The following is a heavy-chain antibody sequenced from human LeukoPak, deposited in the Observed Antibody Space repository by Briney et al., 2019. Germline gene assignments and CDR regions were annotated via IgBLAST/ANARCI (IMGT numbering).Heavy chain of an antibody. V-gene: IGHV4-59*01. J-gene: IGHJ4*02. CDR2: YTGDT. Sequence: PSETLSLTCSVSGDSISRFYWSWVRQPPGKGLEWIGYTGDTNYNPSLKSRVTISLDTSKNQFSLTLNSVTAADTAVYYCSRGQYRHDYWGQGTLVTVSS. CDR3: SRGQYRHDY. CDR1: GDSISRFY. D-gene: IGHD2-2*01.